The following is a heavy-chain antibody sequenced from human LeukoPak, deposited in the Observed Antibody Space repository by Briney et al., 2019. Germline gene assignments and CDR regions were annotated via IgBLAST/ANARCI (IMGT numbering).Heavy chain of an antibody. V-gene: IGHV4-39*07. D-gene: IGHD1-26*01. CDR2: IYHSGGS. Sequence: SETLCLSCTVSGDSISSSYYNWGWIRQPPGKGLEWIGIIYHSGGSYYNPSLKSRVTISVDTPKDHFSLKLSSVTAADTAVYYCARVDQYSGSSTDYWGQGTLVNVSS. CDR3: ARVDQYSGSSTDY. J-gene: IGHJ4*02. CDR1: GDSISSSYYN.